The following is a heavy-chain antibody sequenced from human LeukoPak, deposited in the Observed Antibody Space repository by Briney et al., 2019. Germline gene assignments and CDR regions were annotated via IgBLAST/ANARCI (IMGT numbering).Heavy chain of an antibody. CDR3: AKDRTPLRGGYEGCLHY. Sequence: GGSLRLSCAASGFTFSSHGMSWVRQAPGKGLEWVSAISDSGDGTYYADSVKGRFTISRDNSKNTLYLQMNSLRAEDTAVYYYAKDRTPLRGGYEGCLHYWGQGTLVTVSS. CDR2: ISDSGDGT. CDR1: GFTFSSHG. D-gene: IGHD5-12*01. J-gene: IGHJ4*02. V-gene: IGHV3-23*01.